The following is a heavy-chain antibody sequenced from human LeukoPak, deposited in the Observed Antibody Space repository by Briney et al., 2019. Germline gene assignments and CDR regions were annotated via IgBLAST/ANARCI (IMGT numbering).Heavy chain of an antibody. CDR2: IYPADSHT. CDR3: ARRMVRGVIISWFDP. Sequence: GESLKISCKGSGYSFTNYWIGWVRQMPGKGLEWMGIIYPADSHTRYSPSFQGQVTISADKSITTAYLQWSSLKASDTAMYYCARRMVRGVIISWFDPWGQGTLVTVSS. V-gene: IGHV5-51*01. CDR1: GYSFTNYW. D-gene: IGHD3-10*01. J-gene: IGHJ5*02.